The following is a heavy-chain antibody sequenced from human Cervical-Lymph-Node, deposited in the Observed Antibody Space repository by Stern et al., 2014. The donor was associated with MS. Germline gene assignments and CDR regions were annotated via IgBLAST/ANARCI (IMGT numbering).Heavy chain of an antibody. CDR2: IYQDGST. D-gene: IGHD2-15*01. Sequence: VQLVESGPGLVKPSETLSLTCTVSGGSLNNYYWSWIRQPPGKGLEWIGYIYQDGSTKYNPSLKSRVTISLHTSKKQFSLRLTSVTAADTAVYYCARVDDCSGGTCFSTSWFDPWGQGTLVTVSS. CDR1: GGSLNNYY. J-gene: IGHJ5*02. CDR3: ARVDDCSGGTCFSTSWFDP. V-gene: IGHV4-59*01.